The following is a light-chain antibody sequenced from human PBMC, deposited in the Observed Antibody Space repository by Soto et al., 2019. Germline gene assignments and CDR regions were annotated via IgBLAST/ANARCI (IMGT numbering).Light chain of an antibody. CDR1: QSVSSSY. J-gene: IGKJ1*01. V-gene: IGKV3D-7*01. CDR2: GAS. Sequence: PGERVTLSCRASQSVSSSYLTWYQQKPGQAPRLLIYGASTRATSIPPRFSGSGSGTDFTLAISSLQPEDSATYYCLQDINYPWTFGQGTKVDIK. CDR3: LQDINYPWT.